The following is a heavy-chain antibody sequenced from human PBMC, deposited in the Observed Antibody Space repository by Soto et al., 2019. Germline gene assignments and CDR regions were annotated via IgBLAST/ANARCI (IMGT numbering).Heavy chain of an antibody. Sequence: GGSLRLSCAASGFTFSSYAMHWVRQAPGKGLEWVAVISYDGSNKYYADSVKGRFTISRDNSKNTLYLQMNSLRAEDTAVYYCARMFTVTTPSADPFDIWGQGTMLTVSS. D-gene: IGHD4-17*01. CDR3: ARMFTVTTPSADPFDI. V-gene: IGHV3-30-3*01. CDR1: GFTFSSYA. CDR2: ISYDGSNK. J-gene: IGHJ3*02.